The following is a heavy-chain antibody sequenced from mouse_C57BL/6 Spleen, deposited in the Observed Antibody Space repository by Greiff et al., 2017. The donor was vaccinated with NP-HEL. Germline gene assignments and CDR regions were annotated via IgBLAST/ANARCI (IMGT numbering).Heavy chain of an antibody. J-gene: IGHJ4*01. D-gene: IGHD2-1*01. Sequence: VHVKQSGAELVRPGASVKLSCTASGFNIKDYYMHWVKQRPEQGLEWIGRIDPEDGDTEYAPKFQGKATMTADTSSNTAYLQLSSLTSEDTAVYYCTTPSTMVTYYAMDYWGQGTSVTVSS. CDR3: TTPSTMVTYYAMDY. CDR2: IDPEDGDT. V-gene: IGHV14-1*01. CDR1: GFNIKDYY.